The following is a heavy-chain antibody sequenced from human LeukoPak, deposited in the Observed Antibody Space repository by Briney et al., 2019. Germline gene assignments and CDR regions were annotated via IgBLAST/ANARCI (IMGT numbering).Heavy chain of an antibody. CDR1: GGSFSGYY. Sequence: SETPSLTCAVYGGSFSGYYWSWIRQPPGKGLEWIGEINHSGSTNYNPSLKSRVTMSVDTSKHQFSLKLSSVTAADTAVYYCARLPYCSGGSCYFDYWGQGTLVTVSS. CDR2: INHSGST. J-gene: IGHJ4*02. D-gene: IGHD2-15*01. CDR3: ARLPYCSGGSCYFDY. V-gene: IGHV4-34*01.